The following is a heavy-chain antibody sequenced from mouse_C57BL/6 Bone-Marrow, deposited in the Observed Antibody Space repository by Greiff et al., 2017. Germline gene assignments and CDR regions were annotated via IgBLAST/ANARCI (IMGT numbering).Heavy chain of an antibody. D-gene: IGHD3-3*01. Sequence: EVQLVESGGGLVKPGWSLKLSCAASGFTFSSYTMSWVRQTPEKRLEWVATISGCGGNTYYPDSVKGRFTFSRDNAKNTLYLPMSSLRSEDTALYYCARHAGGHWGQGTTLTVSS. CDR1: GFTFSSYT. V-gene: IGHV5-9*01. CDR3: ARHAGGH. J-gene: IGHJ2*01. CDR2: ISGCGGNT.